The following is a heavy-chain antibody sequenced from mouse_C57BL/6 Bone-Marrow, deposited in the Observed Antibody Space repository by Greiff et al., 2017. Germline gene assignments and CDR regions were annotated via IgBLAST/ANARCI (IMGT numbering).Heavy chain of an antibody. CDR1: GFTFSSYA. Sequence: DVMLVESGGGLVKPGGSLKLSCAASGFTFSSYAMSWVRQTPEKRLEWVATISDGGSYTYYPDNVKGRFTISRDNAKNNLYLQMSHLKSEDTAMYYCAREGYGSSLAFDYWGQGTTLTVSS. CDR2: ISDGGSYT. CDR3: AREGYGSSLAFDY. V-gene: IGHV5-4*01. D-gene: IGHD1-1*01. J-gene: IGHJ2*01.